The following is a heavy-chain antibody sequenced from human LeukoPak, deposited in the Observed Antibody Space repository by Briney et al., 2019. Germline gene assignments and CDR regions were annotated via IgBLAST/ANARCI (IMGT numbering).Heavy chain of an antibody. D-gene: IGHD3-10*01. CDR3: ARDSGDSFDI. J-gene: IGHJ3*02. V-gene: IGHV4-34*01. CDR1: GGSFSGYY. CDR2: INHSGST. Sequence: SETLSLTCAVYGGSFSGYYWSWIRQPPGKGLEWIGEINHSGSTNYNPSLKSRVTISVDTSKNQFSLKLSSVTAADTAVYYCARDSGDSFDIWGQGTMVAVSS.